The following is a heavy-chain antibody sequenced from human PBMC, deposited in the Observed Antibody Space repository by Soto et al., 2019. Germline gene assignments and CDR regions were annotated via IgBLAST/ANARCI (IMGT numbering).Heavy chain of an antibody. CDR2: IYYIGNT. D-gene: IGHD6-6*01. CDR3: ARGRNSIAARPLNY. CDR1: GGSISTRSSY. V-gene: IGHV4-39*07. J-gene: IGHJ4*02. Sequence: SETLSLTCTVSGGSISTRSSYWGWIRQPPGKGLEWIGSIYYIGNTYYNPSLKSRVTISVDTSKNRFSLKLSSVTAADTAVYYCARGRNSIAARPLNYWGQGTLVIVSS.